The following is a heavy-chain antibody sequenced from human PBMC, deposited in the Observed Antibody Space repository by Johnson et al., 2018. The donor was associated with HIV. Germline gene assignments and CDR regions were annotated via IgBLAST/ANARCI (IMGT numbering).Heavy chain of an antibody. CDR2: ISYDGSNT. V-gene: IGHV3-30*14. D-gene: IGHD6-13*01. J-gene: IGHJ3*02. CDR1: GFTFSSYA. CDR3: ARDPGSSWTDAFDI. Sequence: QVQVVESGGGLVQPGGSLRLSCAASGFTFSSYAMHWVRQAPGKGLEWVAVISYDGSNTYYADSVKGRFTISRDHSKNTLYLQMNSLRVEDTAVYYCARDPGSSWTDAFDIWGQGTMVTVSS.